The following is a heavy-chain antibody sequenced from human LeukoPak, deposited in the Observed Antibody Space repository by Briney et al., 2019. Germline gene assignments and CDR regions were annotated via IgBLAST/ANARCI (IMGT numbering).Heavy chain of an antibody. J-gene: IGHJ4*02. D-gene: IGHD2-15*01. Sequence: PGGSLRLSCAASGFTFSSYAMHWVRQAPGKGLEWVAVISYDGSNKYYADSVKGRFTISRDNSKNTLYLQMNSLRAEDTAVYYCAREWRSFYFDYWGQGTLVTVSS. CDR2: ISYDGSNK. CDR3: AREWRSFYFDY. CDR1: GFTFSSYA. V-gene: IGHV3-30-3*01.